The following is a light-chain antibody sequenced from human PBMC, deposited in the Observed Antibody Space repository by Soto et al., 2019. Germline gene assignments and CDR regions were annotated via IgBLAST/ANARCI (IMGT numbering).Light chain of an antibody. J-gene: IGLJ1*01. CDR1: SSDVGGYNY. CDR2: EGT. CDR3: CSYAGSTTYV. Sequence: QSALTQPPSASGSPGQSVTISCTGTSSDVGGYNYVSWYQQHPGKAPTLTIYEGTKRPAGVSNRFSGSKSGNTASLAISGLQAEDEADYYCCSYAGSTTYVFGTGTKVTVL. V-gene: IGLV2-23*01.